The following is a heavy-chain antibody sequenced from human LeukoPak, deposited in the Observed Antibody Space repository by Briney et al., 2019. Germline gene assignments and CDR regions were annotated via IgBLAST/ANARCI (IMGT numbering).Heavy chain of an antibody. Sequence: GGSLRLSCEGSGFTFNTYWMTWARQAPGKGLVWVSAIKTDGSYTTYADSVKGRFTISRDNAKDTLYLQMNSLRAEDTAVYHCARELSGSGFWGQGTLVTVSA. CDR3: ARELSGSGF. V-gene: IGHV3-74*01. CDR2: IKTDGSYT. J-gene: IGHJ4*02. D-gene: IGHD1-26*01. CDR1: GFTFNTYW.